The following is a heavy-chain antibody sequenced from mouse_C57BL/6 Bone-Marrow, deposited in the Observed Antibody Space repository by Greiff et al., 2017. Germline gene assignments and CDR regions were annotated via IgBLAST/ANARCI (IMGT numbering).Heavy chain of an antibody. CDR1: GFTFSSYA. J-gene: IGHJ2*01. V-gene: IGHV5-4*03. CDR3: ARGGLLRGGYFDY. Sequence: DVKLVESGGGLVKPGGSLKLSCAASGFTFSSYAMSWVRQTPEKRLEWVATISDGGSYTYYPDNVKGRFTISRDNAKNNLYLQMSHLKSEDTAVYYCARGGLLRGGYFDYWGKGTTLTVSS. CDR2: ISDGGSYT. D-gene: IGHD2-3*01.